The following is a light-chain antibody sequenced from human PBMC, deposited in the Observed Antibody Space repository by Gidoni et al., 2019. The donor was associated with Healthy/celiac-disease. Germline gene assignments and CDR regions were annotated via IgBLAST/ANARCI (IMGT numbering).Light chain of an antibody. CDR1: SSDVGGYDY. Sequence: QSALTHPRSLSRPPGQSVTISRTGTSSDVGGYDYISWYQQHPGKAPKLMIYDVSQRPSGVRVRCSGSRSGNTASLTISVLGAEDEDDYYCCSYAGSCTWVFGGGTKLTVL. CDR3: CSYAGSCTWV. J-gene: IGLJ3*02. V-gene: IGLV2-11*01. CDR2: DVS.